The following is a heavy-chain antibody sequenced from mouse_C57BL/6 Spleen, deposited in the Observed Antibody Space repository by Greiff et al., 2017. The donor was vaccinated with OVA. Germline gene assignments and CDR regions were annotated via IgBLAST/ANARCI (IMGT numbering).Heavy chain of an antibody. V-gene: IGHV1-64*01. J-gene: IGHJ3*01. CDR3: ARSYDYSFAY. CDR1: GYTFTSYW. D-gene: IGHD2-4*01. CDR2: IHPNSGST. Sequence: QVQLKESGAELVKPGASVKLSCKASGYTFTSYWMHWVKQRPGQGLEWIGMIHPNSGSTNYNEKFKSKATLTVDKSSSTAYMQLSSLTSEDSAVYYCARSYDYSFAYWGQGTLVTVSA.